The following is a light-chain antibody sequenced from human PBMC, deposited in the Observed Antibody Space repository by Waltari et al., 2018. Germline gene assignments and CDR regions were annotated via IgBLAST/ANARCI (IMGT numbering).Light chain of an antibody. V-gene: IGLV1-44*01. Sequence: QSILTHPPPASGTPGPSVTIPCSGITPHTGKHTLNWYQQVPGMAPKLLLSSNEQRPSGVPGRFSGSKSGTSASLAISGLQSEDEADFYCATWDDNLDMLLFGGGTKLTVL. CDR2: SNE. CDR1: TPHTGKHT. J-gene: IGLJ3*02. CDR3: ATWDDNLDMLL.